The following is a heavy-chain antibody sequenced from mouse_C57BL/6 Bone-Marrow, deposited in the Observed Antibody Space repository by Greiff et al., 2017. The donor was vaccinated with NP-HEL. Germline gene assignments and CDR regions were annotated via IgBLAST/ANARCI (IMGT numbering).Heavy chain of an antibody. CDR2: IYPSSGNT. Sequence: VQLQQSGAELARPGASVKLSCKASGYTFTSYGISWVKQRTGQGLEWIGEIYPSSGNTYYNEKFKGKATLTADKSSSTAYMELRSLTSEDSAVYFCARWAWIYYGSIDNWGQGTTLTVSS. CDR3: ARWAWIYYGSIDN. J-gene: IGHJ2*01. V-gene: IGHV1-81*01. D-gene: IGHD1-1*01. CDR1: GYTFTSYG.